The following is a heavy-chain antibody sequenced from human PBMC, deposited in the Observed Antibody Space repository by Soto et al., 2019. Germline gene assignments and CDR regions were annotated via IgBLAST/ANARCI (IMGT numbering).Heavy chain of an antibody. J-gene: IGHJ6*02. CDR1: GYSFTSYW. CDR3: ARQDIVVVPAAPYGMDV. D-gene: IGHD2-2*01. Sequence: LKISCKGSGYSFTSYWIGWVRQMPGKGLEWMGIIYPGDSDTNYSPSFQGHVTISADKSISTAYLQWSSLKASDTAMYYCARQDIVVVPAAPYGMDVWGQGTTVTVSS. CDR2: IYPGDSDT. V-gene: IGHV5-51*01.